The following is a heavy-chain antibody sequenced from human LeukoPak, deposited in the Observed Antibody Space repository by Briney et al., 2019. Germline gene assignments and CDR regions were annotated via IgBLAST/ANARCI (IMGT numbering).Heavy chain of an antibody. CDR1: GYTFTSYG. J-gene: IGHJ4*02. Sequence: ASVNVSCKASGYTFTSYGISWVRQAPGQGLEWMGWISAYNGNTSYAQKFQGRVTMTRDTSTSTVYMELSSLRSEDTAVYYCASPRTDFDYWGQGTLVTVSS. D-gene: IGHD1-14*01. CDR2: ISAYNGNT. CDR3: ASPRTDFDY. V-gene: IGHV1-18*01.